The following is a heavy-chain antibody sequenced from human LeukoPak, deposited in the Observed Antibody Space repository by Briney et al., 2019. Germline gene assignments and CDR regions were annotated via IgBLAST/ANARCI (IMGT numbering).Heavy chain of an antibody. D-gene: IGHD2-15*01. J-gene: IGHJ3*01. CDR2: ISPSGAST. CDR3: ARGSSRGPRDAFDF. CDR1: GYTSTSYY. Sequence: ASVKVSCKASGYTSTSYYVHWVRQAPGQGLEWMGIISPSGASTSYAQKFQGRVTMTRDMSTSTVYMELSSLISEDTAVYYCARGSSRGPRDAFDFWGQGTMVTLSS. V-gene: IGHV1-46*01.